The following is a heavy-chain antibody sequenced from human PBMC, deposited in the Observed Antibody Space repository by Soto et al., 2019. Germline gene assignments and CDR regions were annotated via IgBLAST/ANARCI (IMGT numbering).Heavy chain of an antibody. CDR2: LSSSGDSA. J-gene: IGHJ3*02. CDR3: AHPRGYGVFDAVDI. CDR1: GFFFSTYA. V-gene: IGHV3-23*01. D-gene: IGHD2-8*01. Sequence: LSLSCAASGFFFSTYAMNWVRQAPGKGLEWVSALSSSGDSAYYAESVRGRFTISRDNSINTLYLQMRSLRPEDTAVYFCAHPRGYGVFDAVDIWGQGTMVTVSS.